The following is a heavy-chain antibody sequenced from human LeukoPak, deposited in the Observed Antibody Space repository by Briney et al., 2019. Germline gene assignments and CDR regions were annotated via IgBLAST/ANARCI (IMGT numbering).Heavy chain of an antibody. V-gene: IGHV4-34*01. CDR3: ARELGGIAPRFGP. CDR1: GGSFSGYY. Sequence: NASETLSLTCAVYGGSFSGYYWSWIRQPPGKGLEWIGEINHSGSTNYNPSLKSRVTISVDTSKNQFSLKLSSVTAADTAVYYCARELGGIAPRFGPWGQGTLVTVSS. CDR2: INHSGST. D-gene: IGHD6-13*01. J-gene: IGHJ4*02.